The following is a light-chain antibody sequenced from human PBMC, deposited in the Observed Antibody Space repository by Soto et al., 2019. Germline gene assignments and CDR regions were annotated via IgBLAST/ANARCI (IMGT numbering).Light chain of an antibody. CDR1: QGIRND. Sequence: TRYPSSVSRCVRDRVPLTYRASQGIRNDFGWYQQRPGNAPQLLLYAASSLQSAVPSRFSGSASGTDFTLPIISLQPADFATEYYQQYNSYSDAFGQGTKVDI. CDR2: AAS. V-gene: IGKV1-6*01. J-gene: IGKJ1*01. CDR3: QQYNSYSDA.